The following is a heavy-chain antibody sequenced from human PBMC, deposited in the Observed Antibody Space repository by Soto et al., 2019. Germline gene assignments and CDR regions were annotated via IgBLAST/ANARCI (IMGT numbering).Heavy chain of an antibody. CDR2: INPSGGST. CDR1: GYTFTSYY. V-gene: IGHV1-46*01. CDR3: ARDASLITIFGVVIIGHYYYGMDV. Sequence: GASVKVSCKASGYTFTSYYMHWVRQAPGQGREWMGIINPSGGSTSYAQKFQGRVTMTRDTSTSTVYMELSSLRSEDTAVYYCARDASLITIFGVVIIGHYYYGMDVWGQGXTVTVYS. J-gene: IGHJ6*02. D-gene: IGHD3-3*01.